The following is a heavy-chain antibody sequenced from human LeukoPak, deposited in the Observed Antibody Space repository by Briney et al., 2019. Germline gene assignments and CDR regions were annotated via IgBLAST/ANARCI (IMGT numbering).Heavy chain of an antibody. CDR3: ARAFNPNYYDSSGYFNWFDP. CDR2: IYYSGST. V-gene: IGHV4-39*01. D-gene: IGHD3-22*01. CDR1: GGSISSSSYY. J-gene: IGHJ5*02. Sequence: PSETLSLTXTVSGGSISSSSYYWGWIRQPPGKGLEWIGSIYYSGSTYYNPSLKSRVTISVDTSKNQFSLKLSSVTAADTAVYYCARAFNPNYYDSSGYFNWFDPWGQGTLVTVSS.